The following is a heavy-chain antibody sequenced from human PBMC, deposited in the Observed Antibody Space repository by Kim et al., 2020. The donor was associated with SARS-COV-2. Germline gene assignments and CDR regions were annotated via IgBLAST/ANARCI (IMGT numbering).Heavy chain of an antibody. D-gene: IGHD4-17*01. CDR3: ARDDYGGNSVDAFDI. CDR2: IYYSGST. Sequence: SETLSLTCTVSGGSISSSSYYWGWIRQPPGKGLEWIGSIYYSGSTYYNPSLKSRVTISVDTSKNQFSLKLSSVTAADTAVYYCARDDYGGNSVDAFDIWGQGTMVTVSS. V-gene: IGHV4-39*07. J-gene: IGHJ3*02. CDR1: GGSISSSSYY.